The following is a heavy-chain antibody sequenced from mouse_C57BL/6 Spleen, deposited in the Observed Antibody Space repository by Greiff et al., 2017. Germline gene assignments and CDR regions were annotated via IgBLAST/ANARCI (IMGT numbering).Heavy chain of an antibody. CDR3: ASTIYYDYPWFAY. D-gene: IGHD2-4*01. V-gene: IGHV1-82*01. CDR1: GYAFSSSW. CDR2: IYPGDGDT. J-gene: IGHJ3*01. Sequence: VQLQQSGPELVKPGASVKISCKASGYAFSSSWMNWVKQRPGKGLEWIGRIYPGDGDTNYNEKFKGKATLTADKSSSTAYMQLSSLTSEDSAVYFCASTIYYDYPWFAYWGQGTLVTVSA.